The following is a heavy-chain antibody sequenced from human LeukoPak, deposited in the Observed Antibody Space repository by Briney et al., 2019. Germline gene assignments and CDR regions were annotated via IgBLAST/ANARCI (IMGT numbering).Heavy chain of an antibody. CDR2: ISYDGSNK. Sequence: GRSLRLSCAASEFTFSSYAMHWVRQAPGKGLEWVAVISYDGSNKYYADSVKGRFTISRDNSKNTLYLQMNSLRAEDTAVYYCAKDQDVSSWLKPKSRERYGMDVWGQGTTVTVSS. CDR1: EFTFSSYA. J-gene: IGHJ6*02. V-gene: IGHV3-30-3*01. CDR3: AKDQDVSSWLKPKSRERYGMDV. D-gene: IGHD6-13*01.